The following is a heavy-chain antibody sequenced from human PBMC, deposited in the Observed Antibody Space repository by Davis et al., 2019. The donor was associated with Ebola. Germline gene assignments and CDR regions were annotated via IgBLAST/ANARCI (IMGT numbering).Heavy chain of an antibody. V-gene: IGHV3-21*04. Sequence: PGGSLRLSCAASGFTFSTYSMNWVRQAPGKGLEWVSSISSSSSSIYYADSVKGRFTISRDNAKNSLYLQMNSLRAEDTAVYYCARVSYTNGLYYFDYWGQGTLVTVSS. CDR1: GFTFSTYS. J-gene: IGHJ4*02. CDR3: ARVSYTNGLYYFDY. D-gene: IGHD6-19*01. CDR2: ISSSSSSI.